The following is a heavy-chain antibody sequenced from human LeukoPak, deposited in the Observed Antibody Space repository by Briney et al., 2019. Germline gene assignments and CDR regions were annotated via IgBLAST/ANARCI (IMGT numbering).Heavy chain of an antibody. CDR3: AKDNLWSGYYYYYYYMDV. J-gene: IGHJ6*03. CDR1: GFTFSSYG. D-gene: IGHD3-3*01. CDR2: INNSSDSK. Sequence: GGSLRLSCAASGFTFSSYGMSWVRQAPGKGLEWVSYINNSSDSKYYADSVKGRFTISRDNSKNTLYLQMNSLRAEDTAVYYCAKDNLWSGYYYYYYYMDVWGKGTTVTVSS. V-gene: IGHV3-48*01.